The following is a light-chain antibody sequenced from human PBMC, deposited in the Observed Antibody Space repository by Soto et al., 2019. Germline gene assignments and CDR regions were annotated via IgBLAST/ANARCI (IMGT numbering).Light chain of an antibody. J-gene: IGKJ2*01. V-gene: IGKV3-20*01. Sequence: EIVLTQSPGTLSLSPGERATLSCRASQSVSSSYLAWYQQKPGQAPRLLIYGASSRATGIPDRFSGSGSGTDLTLTISRLEPEDFAVYYCQQYGSSPRGFGQGTKLEIK. CDR1: QSVSSSY. CDR3: QQYGSSPRG. CDR2: GAS.